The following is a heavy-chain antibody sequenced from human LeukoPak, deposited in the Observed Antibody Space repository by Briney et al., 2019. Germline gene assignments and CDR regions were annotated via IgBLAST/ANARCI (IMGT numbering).Heavy chain of an antibody. J-gene: IGHJ5*02. D-gene: IGHD2-15*01. V-gene: IGHV1-2*06. CDR1: GYTFTGYY. CDR3: ARACSGGICYSDNWLDP. CDR2: INPNSGDT. Sequence: ASVKVSCKASGYTFTGYYMHWVRQAPGQGLEWMGRINPNSGDTNYAQKFQGRVTMTRDTSITTAYMELSSLKSDDTAVYYCARACSGGICYSDNWLDPWGQGTQVTASS.